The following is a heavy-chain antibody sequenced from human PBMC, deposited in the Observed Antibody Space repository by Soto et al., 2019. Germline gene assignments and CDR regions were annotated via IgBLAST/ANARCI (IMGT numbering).Heavy chain of an antibody. V-gene: IGHV1-69*13. D-gene: IGHD3-10*01. CDR3: AREVDGSGSINNNWFDP. Sequence: ASVKVSCEASGDTFSSYAISWVRQAPGQGLEWMGGIIPIFGTANYAQKFQGRVTTTADESTSTAYMELSSLRSEDTAVYYCAREVDGSGSINNNWFDPWGQGTLVTVSS. CDR2: IIPIFGTA. CDR1: GDTFSSYA. J-gene: IGHJ5*02.